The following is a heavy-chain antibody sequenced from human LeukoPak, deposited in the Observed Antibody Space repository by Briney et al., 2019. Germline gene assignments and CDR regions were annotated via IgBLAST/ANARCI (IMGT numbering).Heavy chain of an antibody. J-gene: IGHJ6*02. D-gene: IGHD1-1*01. CDR2: VYHNGTP. CDR3: ATAPILRGEAGEQYKYGMDV. CDR1: VGSISSGNW. Sequence: PSETLSLTCAVSVGSISSGNWWSWVGHSPGKGLEWIGEVYHNGTPNYNPSLKSRVTISADTFKSHFSLKLTSVTAADTAVYYCATAPILRGEAGEQYKYGMDVWGQGTTVIVSS. V-gene: IGHV4-4*02.